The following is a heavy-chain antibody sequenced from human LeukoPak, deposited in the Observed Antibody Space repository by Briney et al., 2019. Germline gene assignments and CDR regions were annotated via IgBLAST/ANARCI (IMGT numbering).Heavy chain of an antibody. CDR2: ISSSGITI. J-gene: IGHJ4*02. CDR3: ATTRLYFDS. V-gene: IGHV3-11*04. Sequence: GGSLRLSCVASGFIFSDYHMSWGRQAPGKGLECVAYISSSGITIKYADSVKGRFTISRDNAKNSLFLQMNSLRAEDTAIYYCATTRLYFDSWGQGTLVTVSS. CDR1: GFIFSDYH.